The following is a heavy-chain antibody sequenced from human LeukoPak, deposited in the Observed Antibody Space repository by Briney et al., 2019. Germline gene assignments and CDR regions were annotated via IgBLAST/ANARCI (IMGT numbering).Heavy chain of an antibody. CDR3: ANDRGDCSSTSCPRSPYYYYYMDV. D-gene: IGHD2-2*01. J-gene: IGHJ6*03. CDR1: GFTFSSYA. Sequence: GGSLRLSCAASGFTFSSYAMSWVRQAPGKGLEWVSAISGSGGRTYYADSVKGRFTISRDNSKNTLYLQMNSLRAEDTAVYYCANDRGDCSSTSCPRSPYYYYYMDVWGKGTTVTVSS. CDR2: ISGSGGRT. V-gene: IGHV3-23*01.